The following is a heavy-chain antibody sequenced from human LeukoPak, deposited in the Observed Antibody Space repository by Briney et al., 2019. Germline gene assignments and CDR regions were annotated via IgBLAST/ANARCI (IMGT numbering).Heavy chain of an antibody. D-gene: IGHD7-27*01. CDR1: GYTFTSYG. CDR3: ARDRASNWGAPGTYYYGMDV. J-gene: IGHJ6*02. CDR2: ISAYSGNT. V-gene: IGHV1-18*01. Sequence: ASVKVSCKASGYTFTSYGISWVRQAPGQGLEWMGWISAYSGNTNYVQKLQGRVTMTTDTSTSTAYMELRSLRSDDTAVYYCARDRASNWGAPGTYYYGMDVWGQGTTVTVSS.